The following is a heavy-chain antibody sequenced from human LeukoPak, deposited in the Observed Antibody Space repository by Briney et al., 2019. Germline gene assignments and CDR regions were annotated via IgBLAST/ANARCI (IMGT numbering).Heavy chain of an antibody. V-gene: IGHV4-34*01. J-gene: IGHJ5*02. CDR2: INHSGST. Sequence: PSETLSLTCAVYGGSFSGYYWSWIRQPPGKGLEWIGEINHSGSTNYNPSLKSRVTISVDTSKNQFSLKLSSVTAADTAVYYCARHGVLLWFGEFNWFDPWGQGTLVTVSS. CDR3: ARHGVLLWFGEFNWFDP. CDR1: GGSFSGYY. D-gene: IGHD3-10*01.